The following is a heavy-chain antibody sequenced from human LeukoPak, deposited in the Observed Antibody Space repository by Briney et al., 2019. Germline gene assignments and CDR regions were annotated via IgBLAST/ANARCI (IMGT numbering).Heavy chain of an antibody. CDR2: ISAYNGNT. V-gene: IGHV1-18*01. D-gene: IGHD3-16*02. CDR1: GYTFTSYD. Sequence: VASVKVSCKASGYTFTSYDISWVRQAPGQGLEWMGWISAYNGNTNYAQKLQGRVTMTTDTSTSTAYMELRSLRSDDTAVYYCARDEDWPDYRYYFDYWGQGTLVTVSS. J-gene: IGHJ4*02. CDR3: ARDEDWPDYRYYFDY.